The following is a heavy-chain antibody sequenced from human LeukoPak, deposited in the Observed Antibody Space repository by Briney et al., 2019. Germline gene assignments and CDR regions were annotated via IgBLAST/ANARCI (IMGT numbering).Heavy chain of an antibody. CDR3: TRETGSYHGNDY. J-gene: IGHJ4*02. V-gene: IGHV1-2*06. D-gene: IGHD1-26*01. CDR2: INPNNGAT. CDR1: GYTFTGYY. Sequence: ASVKVSCKASGYTFTGYYMHWVRQAPGQGLEWMGRINPNNGATNYAQKLQGRVTITGDTSISTAYMELSSLRSDDTAVYYCTRETGSYHGNDYWGQGTLVTVSS.